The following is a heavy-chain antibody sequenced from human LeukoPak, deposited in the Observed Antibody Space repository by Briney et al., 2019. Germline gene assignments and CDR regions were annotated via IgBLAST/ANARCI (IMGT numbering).Heavy chain of an antibody. V-gene: IGHV4-4*02. J-gene: IGHJ4*02. CDR1: GGSISSSNW. CDR2: IYHSGST. CDR3: ARDGYDSSGIRARFDY. D-gene: IGHD3-22*01. Sequence: SETLSLTCAVSGGSISSSNWWSWVCQPPGKGLEWIGEIYHSGSTNYNPSLKSRVTISVDKSKNQFSLKLSSVTAADTAVYYCARDGYDSSGIRARFDYWGQGTLVTVSS.